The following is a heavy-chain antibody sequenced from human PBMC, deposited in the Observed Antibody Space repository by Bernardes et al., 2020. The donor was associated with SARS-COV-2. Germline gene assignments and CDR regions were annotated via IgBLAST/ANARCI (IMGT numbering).Heavy chain of an antibody. V-gene: IGHV3-74*01. CDR2: INGDGSST. J-gene: IGHJ4*02. Sequence: GGSLRLSCAASGFTFSSYWMHWVRQAPGRGLVWVSRINGDGSSTNYADSVKGRFTISRDNAKNTLYLQLNSLRAEDTAVYYCARGGTYSSSPNDYWGQGTLVTVSS. CDR1: GFTFSSYW. CDR3: ARGGTYSSSPNDY. D-gene: IGHD6-6*01.